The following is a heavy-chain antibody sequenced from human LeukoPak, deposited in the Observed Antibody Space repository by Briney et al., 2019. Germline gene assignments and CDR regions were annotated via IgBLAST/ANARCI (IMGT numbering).Heavy chain of an antibody. J-gene: IGHJ4*02. V-gene: IGHV1-18*01. CDR2: INPYNGNT. Sequence: GASVKVSCKASGYTFSSYGFNWVRQAPGQGLEWMGWINPYNGNTYYTQRLQDRVTMTTDSSTSTAYMELRSLRSDDTAVYYCARDRCFGGSCYYEGIFDYWGQGTVVTVSS. CDR3: ARDRCFGGSCYYEGIFDY. D-gene: IGHD2-15*01. CDR1: GYTFSSYG.